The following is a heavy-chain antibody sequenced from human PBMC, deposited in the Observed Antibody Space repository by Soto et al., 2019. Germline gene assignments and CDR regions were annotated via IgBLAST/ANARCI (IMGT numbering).Heavy chain of an antibody. CDR3: ASHPIVVVPAAHKKYYDYYYMDV. V-gene: IGHV1-69*02. J-gene: IGHJ6*03. CDR1: GGTFSSYT. Sequence: QVQLVQSGAEVKKPGSSVKVSCKASGGTFSSYTISWVRQAPGQGLEWMGRIIPILGIANYAQKFQGRVTITADKSTITAYMELSRLRSEHTAVSYCASHPIVVVPAAHKKYYDYYYMDVWGKGTTVTVSS. D-gene: IGHD2-2*01. CDR2: IIPILGIA.